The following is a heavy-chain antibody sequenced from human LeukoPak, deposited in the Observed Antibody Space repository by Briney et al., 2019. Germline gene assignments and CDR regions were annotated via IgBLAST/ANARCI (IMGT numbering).Heavy chain of an antibody. J-gene: IGHJ4*02. CDR2: IGGSGGST. Sequence: GSLRLSCAASGFTFSSYAMSWVRQAPGKGLEWVSAIGGSGGSTCYADFVKGRFTISRDNSKNTLYLQMNSLRAEDTAVYYCAKAASSGYSSCDYWGQGTLVTVSS. CDR3: AKAASSGYSSCDY. V-gene: IGHV3-23*01. CDR1: GFTFSSYA. D-gene: IGHD3-22*01.